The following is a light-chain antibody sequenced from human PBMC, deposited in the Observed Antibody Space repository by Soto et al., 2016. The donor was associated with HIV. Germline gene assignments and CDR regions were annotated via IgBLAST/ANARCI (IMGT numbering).Light chain of an antibody. CDR2: GKN. Sequence: SSELTQDPAVSVALGQTVRITCQGDSLRTYYATWYQQKPGQAPVLVMSGKNNGPSRIPDRFSGSSSGDIAFLTITGAQAEDEADYYCNSRDRSGNHLVFGGGTKLTV. CDR1: SLRTYY. CDR3: NSRDRSGNHLV. V-gene: IGLV3-19*01. J-gene: IGLJ3*02.